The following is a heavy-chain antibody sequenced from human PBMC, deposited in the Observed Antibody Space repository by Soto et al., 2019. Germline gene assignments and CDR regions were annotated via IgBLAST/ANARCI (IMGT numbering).Heavy chain of an antibody. D-gene: IGHD3-10*01. CDR1: GYTFTGYY. Sequence: QVQLVQSGAEVKKPGASVKVSCKASGYTFTGYYMHWVRQAPGQGLEWMGWINPNSGGTNYAQKFQGWVTMTRDTSISTAYMELSRLRSDDTAVYYCARDNGYGFGDLYYFDYWGQGTLVTVSS. J-gene: IGHJ4*02. CDR2: INPNSGGT. V-gene: IGHV1-2*04. CDR3: ARDNGYGFGDLYYFDY.